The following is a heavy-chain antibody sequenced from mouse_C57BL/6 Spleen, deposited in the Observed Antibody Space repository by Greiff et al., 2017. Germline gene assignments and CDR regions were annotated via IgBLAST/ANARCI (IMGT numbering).Heavy chain of an antibody. D-gene: IGHD4-1*01. V-gene: IGHV1-66*01. CDR1: GYSFTSYY. J-gene: IGHJ2*01. CDR3: ASPIPSNFYFDY. CDR2: IYPGSGNT. Sequence: VQLQESGPELVKPGASVKISCKASGYSFTSYYIHWVKQRPGQGLEWIGWIYPGSGNTKYNEKFKGKATLTADTSSSTAYMQLSSLTSEDSAVYYCASPIPSNFYFDYWGQGTTLTVSS.